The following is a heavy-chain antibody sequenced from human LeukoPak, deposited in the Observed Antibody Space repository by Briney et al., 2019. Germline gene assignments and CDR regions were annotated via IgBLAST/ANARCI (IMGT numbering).Heavy chain of an antibody. Sequence: SGGSLRLSCAASGFTFTSYAMHWVRQAPGKGLEYDSAISSNGGNTYYANSVKGRLTISRDNYKNTMYIAIGSLRAEDMAVYYCAREGPELGNAFDIWGQGTMVTVSS. J-gene: IGHJ3*02. CDR3: AREGPELGNAFDI. D-gene: IGHD7-27*01. V-gene: IGHV3-64*01. CDR2: ISSNGGNT. CDR1: GFTFTSYA.